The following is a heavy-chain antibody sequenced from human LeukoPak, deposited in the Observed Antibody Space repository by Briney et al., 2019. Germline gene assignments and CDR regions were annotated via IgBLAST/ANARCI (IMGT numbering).Heavy chain of an antibody. CDR3: AKDRAPMAVAGDFDY. Sequence: PGGSLRLSCAASGFTFSNYAMSWVRQAPGKGLEWVSAISGSGGSTYYADSVKGRFTISRDNSKNTLYLQMNSLRAEDTAVYYCAKDRAPMAVAGDFDYWGQGTLVTVSS. CDR2: ISGSGGST. V-gene: IGHV3-23*01. J-gene: IGHJ4*02. CDR1: GFTFSNYA. D-gene: IGHD6-19*01.